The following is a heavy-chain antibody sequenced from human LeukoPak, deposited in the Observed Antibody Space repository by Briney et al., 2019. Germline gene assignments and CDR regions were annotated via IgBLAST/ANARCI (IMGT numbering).Heavy chain of an antibody. Sequence: SETLFLTCTVSHYSISSNYYWGWIRQPPGKGLEWIGSIYHSGSTYYNPSLKSRVTISVDTSKNQFSLKLTSVTAADTAVCYCARSSGYMSYWGQGTLVTVSS. V-gene: IGHV4-38-2*02. CDR2: IYHSGST. J-gene: IGHJ4*02. CDR3: ARSSGYMSY. CDR1: HYSISSNYY. D-gene: IGHD3-22*01.